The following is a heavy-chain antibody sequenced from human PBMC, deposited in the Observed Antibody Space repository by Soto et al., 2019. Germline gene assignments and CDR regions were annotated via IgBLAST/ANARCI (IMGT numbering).Heavy chain of an antibody. J-gene: IGHJ6*02. CDR3: AKEQTHRAQYFLDGMDA. D-gene: IGHD3-10*01. V-gene: IGHV3-30*18. CDR2: ISYDGKTK. CDR1: GFNFSNFG. Sequence: VQLMESGGAVVQHGRSLRLSCVASGFNFSNFGIDWVRQAPGKGLEWVAVISYDGKTKYYVDSVKGRFTISRDNSRNTVYLPMNSLRAEDTAVYYCAKEQTHRAQYFLDGMDAWGQGTTVTVSS.